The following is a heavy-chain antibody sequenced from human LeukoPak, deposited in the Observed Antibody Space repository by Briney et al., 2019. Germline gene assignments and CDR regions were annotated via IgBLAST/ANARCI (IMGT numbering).Heavy chain of an antibody. CDR1: GGSFSGHY. J-gene: IGHJ4*02. CDR2: INHSGST. D-gene: IGHD5-18*01. V-gene: IGHV4-34*01. Sequence: SETLSLTCAVYGGSFSGHYWSWIRQPPGKGLEWIGEINHSGSTNYNPSLKSRVTISVDTSKNQFSLKLSSVTAADTAVYYCARGQKYRNGYTVTELGSGYFDYWGQGTLVTVSS. CDR3: ARGQKYRNGYTVTELGSGYFDY.